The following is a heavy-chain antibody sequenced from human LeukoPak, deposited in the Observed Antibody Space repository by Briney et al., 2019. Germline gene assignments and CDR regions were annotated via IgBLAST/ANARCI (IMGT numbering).Heavy chain of an antibody. Sequence: GGSLRLSCAASGFTFSNAWMSWVRQAPGKGLEWVANMNQDGSEKDYVDSVKGRFTISRDNARESLYLQMSSLRAEDTAVYYCATYTHWVAGDVWGHGTTVTVSS. V-gene: IGHV3-7*01. D-gene: IGHD3-16*01. CDR1: GFTFSNAW. J-gene: IGHJ6*02. CDR3: ATYTHWVAGDV. CDR2: MNQDGSEK.